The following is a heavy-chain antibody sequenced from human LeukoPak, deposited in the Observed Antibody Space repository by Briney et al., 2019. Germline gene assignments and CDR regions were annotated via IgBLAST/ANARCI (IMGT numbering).Heavy chain of an antibody. CDR2: ISSSSSYI. Sequence: PGGSLTLSCASSGFPFSSYSMNWVRQAPCKGLDGVSSISSSSSYIYYADSVKGRFTISRDNAKNSLYLQMNSLRAEDTAVYYCARDTDVGTAMADYWGQGTLVTVSS. CDR1: GFPFSSYS. V-gene: IGHV3-21*01. D-gene: IGHD5-18*01. CDR3: ARDTDVGTAMADY. J-gene: IGHJ4*02.